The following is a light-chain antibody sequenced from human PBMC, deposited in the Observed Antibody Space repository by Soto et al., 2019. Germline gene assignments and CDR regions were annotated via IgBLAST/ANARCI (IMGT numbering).Light chain of an antibody. CDR3: QPSYSTPV. CDR2: AAS. Sequence: DIQMTQSPSSLSASVGDRVTITCRASQSISSYLNWYQQKPGKAPKLLIYAASSLQSGVPSRFSGSGSGTAFTLTISSLQPEDFATYYCQPSYSTPVFGPGTKVDIK. V-gene: IGKV1-39*01. J-gene: IGKJ3*01. CDR1: QSISSY.